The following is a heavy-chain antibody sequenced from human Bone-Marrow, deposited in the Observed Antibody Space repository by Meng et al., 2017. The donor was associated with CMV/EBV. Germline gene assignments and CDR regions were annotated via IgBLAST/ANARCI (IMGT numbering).Heavy chain of an antibody. CDR3: ASSYSSSWYFDY. D-gene: IGHD6-13*01. V-gene: IGHV4-59*01. CDR1: GGSISSYY. CDR2: IYYSGST. J-gene: IGHJ4*02. Sequence: SETLSLTCTVSGGSISSYYWSWIRQPPGKGLEWIGYIYYSGSTNYNPSLKSRVTISVDTSKNQFSLKLSSVTAADTAVYYCASSYSSSWYFDYWGQATLVTVSS.